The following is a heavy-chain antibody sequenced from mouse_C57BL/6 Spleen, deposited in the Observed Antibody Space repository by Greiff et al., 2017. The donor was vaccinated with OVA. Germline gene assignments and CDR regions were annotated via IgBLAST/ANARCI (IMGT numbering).Heavy chain of an antibody. CDR1: GFTFSSYA. D-gene: IGHD1-1*01. V-gene: IGHV5-4*01. Sequence: DVMLVESGGGLVKPGGSLKLSCAASGFTFSSYAMSWVRQTPEKRLEWVATISDGGSYTYYPDNVKGRFTISRDNAKNNLYLQMSHLKSEDTAMYYGAREITTVVATGYFDYWGQGTTLTVSS. J-gene: IGHJ2*01. CDR2: ISDGGSYT. CDR3: AREITTVVATGYFDY.